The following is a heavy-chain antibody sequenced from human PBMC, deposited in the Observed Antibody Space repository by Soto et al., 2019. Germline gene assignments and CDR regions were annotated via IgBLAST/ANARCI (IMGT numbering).Heavy chain of an antibody. V-gene: IGHV4-59*01. CDR1: GGSISSNY. Sequence: TVSGGSISSNYWTWIRQPPGKGLEWIGYVYNSGGTNYNPSLKSRVTISEDTSKSQFSLKVNSMTAADTAVYYCARYRREAVAGYTLDNWGQGILVTVSS. J-gene: IGHJ4*02. CDR2: VYNSGGT. CDR3: ARYRREAVAGYTLDN. D-gene: IGHD6-13*01.